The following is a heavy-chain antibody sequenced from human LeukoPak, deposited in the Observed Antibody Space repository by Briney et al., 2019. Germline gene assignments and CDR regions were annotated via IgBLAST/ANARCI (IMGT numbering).Heavy chain of an antibody. CDR2: IYTSGST. CDR1: GGSISSYY. CDR3: ARLADSSSSFDY. V-gene: IGHV4-4*09. J-gene: IGHJ4*02. Sequence: PSETLSLTCTVPGGSISSYYWSWIRQPPGKGLEWIGYIYTSGSTNYNPSLKSRVTISVDTSKNQFSLKLSSVTAADTAVYYCARLADSSSSFDYWGQGTLVTVSS. D-gene: IGHD6-6*01.